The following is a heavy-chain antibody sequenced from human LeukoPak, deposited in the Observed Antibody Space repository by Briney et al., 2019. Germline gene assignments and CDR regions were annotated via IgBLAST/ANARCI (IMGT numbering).Heavy chain of an antibody. D-gene: IGHD6-13*01. Sequence: QAGGSLRLSCAASRFTFNKYAMSWVRQAPGKGVEGVSGVSGSGAVTYYADSGKGRFTISRDNSKNTLFLQLNSLRAEDTAVYYCAKPPWFSSGWSIDYWGRGTLVTVSS. CDR3: AKPPWFSSGWSIDY. J-gene: IGHJ4*02. CDR1: RFTFNKYA. CDR2: VSGSGAVT. V-gene: IGHV3-23*01.